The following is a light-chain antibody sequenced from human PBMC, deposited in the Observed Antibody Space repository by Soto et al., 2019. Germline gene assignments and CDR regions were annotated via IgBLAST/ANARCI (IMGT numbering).Light chain of an antibody. Sequence: EKGMKQYPATLSVSPGEKATLSCRASQSFSSNLAWYQQKPGQAPRLLIYGASSRATGIPVRFSGSGSGTEFTLTISSLQSEDFAVYYCQQYNNWPLTSGQGTRLEI. CDR3: QQYNNWPLT. CDR2: GAS. CDR1: QSFSSN. J-gene: IGKJ5*01. V-gene: IGKV3-15*01.